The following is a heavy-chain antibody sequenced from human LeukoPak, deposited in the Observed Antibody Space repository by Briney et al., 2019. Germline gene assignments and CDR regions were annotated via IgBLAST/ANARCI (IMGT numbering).Heavy chain of an antibody. CDR3: ARDVLLWFGGENWFDP. V-gene: IGHV4-61*02. D-gene: IGHD3-10*01. CDR2: IYTSGST. J-gene: IGHJ5*02. Sequence: SQTLSLTCTVSGGSISSGSYYWSWIRQPAGKGLERIGRIYTSGSTNYNPSLKSRVTISVDTSKNQFSLKLSSVTAADTAVYYCARDVLLWFGGENWFDPWGQGTLVTVSS. CDR1: GGSISSGSYY.